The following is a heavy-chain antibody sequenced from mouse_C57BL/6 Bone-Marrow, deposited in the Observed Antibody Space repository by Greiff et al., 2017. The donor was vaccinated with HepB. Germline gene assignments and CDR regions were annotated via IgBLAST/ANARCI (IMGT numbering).Heavy chain of an antibody. CDR2: IYPGDGDT. Sequence: QVQLKQSGPELVKPGASVKISCKASGYAFSSSWMNWVKQRPGKGLEWIGRIYPGDGDTNYNGKFKGKATLTADKSSSTAYMQLSSLTSEDSAVYFCATWLLPGAMDYWGQGTSVTVSS. CDR3: ATWLLPGAMDY. V-gene: IGHV1-82*01. D-gene: IGHD2-3*01. J-gene: IGHJ4*01. CDR1: GYAFSSSW.